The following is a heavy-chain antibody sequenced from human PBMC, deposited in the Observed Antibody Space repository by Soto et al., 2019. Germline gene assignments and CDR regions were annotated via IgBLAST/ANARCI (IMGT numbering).Heavy chain of an antibody. CDR1: VGSISSDSFY. CDR3: ARNQPQRYCSGGTCRPAYGMDV. CDR2: IYYSGDT. D-gene: IGHD2-15*01. J-gene: IGHJ6*02. Sequence: SETLSLTGTVSVGSISSDSFYWAWIRQPPGKGLEWIGIIYYSGDTHYNPSLAGRLTMSVDTSNQFSLTLRSVTAADTALYYCARNQPQRYCSGGTCRPAYGMDVWGQGTTVTVSS. V-gene: IGHV4-39*01.